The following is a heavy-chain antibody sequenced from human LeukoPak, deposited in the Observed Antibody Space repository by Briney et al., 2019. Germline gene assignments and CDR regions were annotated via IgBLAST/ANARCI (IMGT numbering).Heavy chain of an antibody. CDR1: GGTFSSYA. V-gene: IGHV1-2*02. Sequence: ASVKVSCKASGGTFSSYAISWVRQAPGQGLEWMGWINPNSGGTNYAQKFQGRVTMTRDTSISTAYMELSRLRSDDTAVYYCAIKYDYWGQGTLVTVSS. CDR3: AIKYDY. CDR2: INPNSGGT. J-gene: IGHJ4*02.